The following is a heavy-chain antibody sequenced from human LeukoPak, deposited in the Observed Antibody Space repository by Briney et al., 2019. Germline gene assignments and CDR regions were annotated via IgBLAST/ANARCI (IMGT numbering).Heavy chain of an antibody. CDR3: ARDGSLVVPAADFDY. CDR2: ISSSSSYI. V-gene: IGHV3-21*01. D-gene: IGHD2-2*01. J-gene: IGHJ4*02. Sequence: GGSLRLSCAASGFTFSSYSMNWVRQAPGKGLEWVSSISSSSSYIYYADSVKGRFTISRDNAKNSLYLQMNSLRAEDTAVYYCARDGSLVVPAADFDYWGQGTLVTVSS. CDR1: GFTFSSYS.